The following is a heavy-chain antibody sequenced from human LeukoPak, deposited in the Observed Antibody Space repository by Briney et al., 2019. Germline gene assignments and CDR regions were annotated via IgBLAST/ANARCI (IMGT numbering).Heavy chain of an antibody. J-gene: IGHJ4*02. CDR3: ARDPVEWVLLLDY. D-gene: IGHD1-26*01. Sequence: PGGSLRLSCAASGFTFSNYWMGWVRQAPGKRLEWVANMNIDGSEKYYADSVKGRFSISRDNARNSVYLQMASLRVEDTAVYYCARDPVEWVLLLDYWGQGTLVTVSS. V-gene: IGHV3-7*01. CDR2: MNIDGSEK. CDR1: GFTFSNYW.